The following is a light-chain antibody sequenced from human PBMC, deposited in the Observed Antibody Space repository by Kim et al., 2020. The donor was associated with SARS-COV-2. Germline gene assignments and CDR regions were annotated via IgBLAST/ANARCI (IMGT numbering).Light chain of an antibody. V-gene: IGLV3-1*01. CDR3: QAWDSSTLV. CDR1: ELGDKN. Sequence: SYELTQPPSVSVSPGQTAIITCSGNELGDKNVCWYQQKAGQSPVLVIYEDRKRPSGIPERVSGSNSGNTATLTISGTQAMDEADYYCQAWDSSTLVFGGGTQLTVL. CDR2: EDR. J-gene: IGLJ2*01.